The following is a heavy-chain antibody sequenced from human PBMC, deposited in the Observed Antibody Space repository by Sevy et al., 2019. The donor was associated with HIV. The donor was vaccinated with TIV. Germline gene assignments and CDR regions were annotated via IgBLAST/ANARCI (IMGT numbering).Heavy chain of an antibody. CDR2: IYPGDSDT. CDR3: ARIVDDSSGFDAFDI. CDR1: GYSFTSYW. D-gene: IGHD3-22*01. J-gene: IGHJ3*02. Sequence: GESLKISCKGSGYSFTSYWIGWVRQMPGKGLEWMGIIYPGDSDTRYSPSFQGQVTISADTSISTAYLQWSSLKASDTAMYYCARIVDDSSGFDAFDIWGQGTMVTVSS. V-gene: IGHV5-51*01.